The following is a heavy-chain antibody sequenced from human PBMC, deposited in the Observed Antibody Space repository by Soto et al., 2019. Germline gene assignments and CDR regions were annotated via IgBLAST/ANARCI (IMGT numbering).Heavy chain of an antibody. CDR3: AILGGSPGDFQH. J-gene: IGHJ1*01. V-gene: IGHV3-33*01. D-gene: IGHD2-15*01. CDR1: GFTFSRYG. CDR2: IWYDGRNT. Sequence: QVLLVESGGGVVQPGRSLRLSCAASGFTFSRYGMHWVRQAPGKGLEWVAVIWYDGRNTYYADSVKGRFTISRDSSKNTLYLKMNSLRAEDTAVYYCAILGGSPGDFQHWGQGPLVNVSS.